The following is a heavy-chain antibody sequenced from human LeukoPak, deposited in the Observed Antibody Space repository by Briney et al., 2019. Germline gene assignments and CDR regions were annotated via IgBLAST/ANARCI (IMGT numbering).Heavy chain of an antibody. J-gene: IGHJ6*03. Sequence: ASVKVSCKASGGTFTSYDISWVRQAPGQGLEWMGGIIPSFGTANYAQKFQGRVTITTDKSTSTAYMELSSLRSEDTAVYYCALSAGGNGDYWGYYYYYMDVWGKGTTVTVSS. D-gene: IGHD4-17*01. CDR3: ALSAGGNGDYWGYYYYYMDV. CDR1: GGTFTSYD. CDR2: IIPSFGTA. V-gene: IGHV1-69*05.